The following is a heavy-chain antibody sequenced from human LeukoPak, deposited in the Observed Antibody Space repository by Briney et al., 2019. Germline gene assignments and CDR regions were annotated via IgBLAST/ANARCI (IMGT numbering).Heavy chain of an antibody. V-gene: IGHV4-59*08. CDR3: ARHPELYFFDY. CDR1: GASISSYY. CDR2: ISYRGST. Sequence: SETLSLTCTVSGASISSYYWSWIRQPPGKGLEWIGYISYRGSTNYNPSLKSRVTISADTSKNQVSLTLSSVPAADTAVYYCARHPELYFFDYWGQGTLVTVSS. J-gene: IGHJ4*02. D-gene: IGHD3-10*01.